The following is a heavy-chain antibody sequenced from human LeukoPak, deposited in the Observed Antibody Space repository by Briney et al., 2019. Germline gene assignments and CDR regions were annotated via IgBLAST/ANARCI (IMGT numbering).Heavy chain of an antibody. CDR1: GFTVSSNY. J-gene: IGHJ4*02. Sequence: GGSLRLSCAVSGFTVSSNYMSWVRQAPGKELEWVSVIYSDGSTYYADSVKGRFTISRDYSKNTLFLQMNSLRAEDTAIYYCARADGTGGPYDYWGQGTLVTVSS. CDR3: ARADGTGGPYDY. D-gene: IGHD3/OR15-3a*01. CDR2: IYSDGST. V-gene: IGHV3-53*01.